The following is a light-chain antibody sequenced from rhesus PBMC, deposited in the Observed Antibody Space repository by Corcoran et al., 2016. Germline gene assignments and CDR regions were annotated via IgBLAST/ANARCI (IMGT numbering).Light chain of an antibody. J-gene: IGKJ4*01. CDR2: DSY. CDR3: QQDDTWPPLT. Sequence: EIVLTQSPATLSLSPGERATLSCRASQSDSSRLAWYQQKPGQAPRLIIYDSYRRATGSPYRFSGSRSGTEYSLTISSRVPEDVGVYDGQQDDTWPPLTFGGGTKVEIK. CDR1: QSDSSR. V-gene: IGKV3-17*03.